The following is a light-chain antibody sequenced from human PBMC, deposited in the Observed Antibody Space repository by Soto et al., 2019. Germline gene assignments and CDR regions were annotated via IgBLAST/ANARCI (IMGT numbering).Light chain of an antibody. CDR1: QTLRGNF. J-gene: IGKJ2*01. CDR2: AAS. CDR3: QHYGDSPPYT. V-gene: IGKV3-20*01. Sequence: EIVLTQSPGTLSLSPGQRATLSCRASQTLRGNFLAWYQQKHGQAPSLLIYAASSRAAGIPDKFSGSGSGTDFTLTIIRLEPEDFAVYYCQHYGDSPPYTFGQGTKLEIK.